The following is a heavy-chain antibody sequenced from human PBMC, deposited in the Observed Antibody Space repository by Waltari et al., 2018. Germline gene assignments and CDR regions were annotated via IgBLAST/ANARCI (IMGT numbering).Heavy chain of an antibody. CDR1: GGSFSCYY. D-gene: IGHD2-15*01. Sequence: QVQLQQWGAGLLTPSETLSLTCAVYGGSFSCYYWSWIRQPPGKGLEWIGEINHSGSTNYNPSLKSRVTISVDTSKNQFSLKVNSVTAADTAVYYCARGYCSGDSCSVYFDYWGQGTLVTVSS. CDR2: INHSGST. CDR3: ARGYCSGDSCSVYFDY. J-gene: IGHJ4*02. V-gene: IGHV4-34*02.